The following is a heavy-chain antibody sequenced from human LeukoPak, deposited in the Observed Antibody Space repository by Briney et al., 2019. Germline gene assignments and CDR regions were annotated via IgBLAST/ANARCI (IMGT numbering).Heavy chain of an antibody. V-gene: IGHV3-64*01. CDR2: ISSNGGST. J-gene: IGHJ5*02. D-gene: IGHD1-26*01. CDR1: GFTFSSYA. Sequence: GGSLRLSCAASGFTFSSYAMHWVRQAPGKGLEYVSAISSNGGSTYYANSVKGRFTISRDNSKNTLYLQMGSLRAEDMAVYYCARGVGAFSNWFDPWGPGTLVTVSS. CDR3: ARGVGAFSNWFDP.